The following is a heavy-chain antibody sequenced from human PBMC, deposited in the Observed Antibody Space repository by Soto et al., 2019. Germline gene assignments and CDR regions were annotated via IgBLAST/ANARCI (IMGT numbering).Heavy chain of an antibody. CDR3: ARVAVAAAGTYYGMDV. J-gene: IGHJ6*02. Sequence: GASVKVSCKASGYTFTGYYMHWVRQAPGQGLEWMGWINPNSGGTNYAQKFQGWVTMTRDTSISTAYMELSRLRSDDTAVYYCARVAVAAAGTYYGMDVWGQRTTVTVSS. D-gene: IGHD6-13*01. CDR2: INPNSGGT. CDR1: GYTFTGYY. V-gene: IGHV1-2*04.